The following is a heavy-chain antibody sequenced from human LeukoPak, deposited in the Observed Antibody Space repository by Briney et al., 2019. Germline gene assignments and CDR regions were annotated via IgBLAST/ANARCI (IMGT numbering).Heavy chain of an antibody. J-gene: IGHJ5*02. D-gene: IGHD2-2*01. CDR3: ARDPRWLTPDCTSTSCYENYSDP. CDR1: GYSISSGYQ. Sequence: SETLSLTCGVSGYSISSGYQWAWIRQSPGKGLEWVGSIYHSGSAHYNPSLKSRVTISVETSKNQFSLNMYSVTAADTAVYYCARDPRWLTPDCTSTSCYENYSDPWGQGTLVTVSS. CDR2: IYHSGSA. V-gene: IGHV4-38-2*02.